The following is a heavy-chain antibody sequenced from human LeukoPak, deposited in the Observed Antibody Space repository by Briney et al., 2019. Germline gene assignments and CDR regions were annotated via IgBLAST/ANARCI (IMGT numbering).Heavy chain of an antibody. V-gene: IGHV4-61*02. J-gene: IGHJ5*02. CDR3: ARDLFP. D-gene: IGHD2-21*01. CDR1: GGSISSGSYY. Sequence: SQTLSLTCTVSGGSISSGSYYWSWIRQPAGKGLEWIGRIYTSGSTNYNPSLKSRVTISVDTSKNQFSLKLSSATAADTAVYYCARDLFPWGQGTLVTVSS. CDR2: IYTSGST.